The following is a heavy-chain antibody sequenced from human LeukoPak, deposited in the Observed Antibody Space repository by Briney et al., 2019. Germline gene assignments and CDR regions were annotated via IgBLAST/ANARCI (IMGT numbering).Heavy chain of an antibody. V-gene: IGHV3-23*01. Sequence: GGSLRLSCAASGFTFSSYAMSWVRQAPGKGLEWVTAISGSGDSTYYADSVKGRFAISRDNAKNSLYLQLYSLRAEDTAVYYCATNYHNAYGYWGQGTLVTVSS. CDR1: GFTFSSYA. J-gene: IGHJ4*02. CDR3: ATNYHNAYGY. CDR2: ISGSGDST. D-gene: IGHD5-12*01.